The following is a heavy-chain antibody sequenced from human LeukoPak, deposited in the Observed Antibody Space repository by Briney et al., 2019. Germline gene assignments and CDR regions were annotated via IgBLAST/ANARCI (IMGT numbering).Heavy chain of an antibody. CDR1: GFTFSSFP. D-gene: IGHD2-8*01. J-gene: IGHJ4*02. CDR3: AKWARYCTNGVCYYFDY. CDR2: ISGGGVST. V-gene: IGHV3-23*01. Sequence: GGSLRLSCAASGFTFSSFPMSWVRQAPGKGLEWVSVISGGGVSTYYADSVKGRFTISRDNSKNTLYLQMNSLRAEDTAVYYCAKWARYCTNGVCYYFDYWGQRTLVTVSS.